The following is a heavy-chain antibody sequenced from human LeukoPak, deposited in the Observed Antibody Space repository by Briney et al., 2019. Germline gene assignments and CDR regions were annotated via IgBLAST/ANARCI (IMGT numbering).Heavy chain of an antibody. CDR3: ARAGKLMITMVRGVSRARWFDP. CDR1: GYTFIGYY. V-gene: IGHV1-2*02. CDR2: INPNSGGT. Sequence: ASVKVSCKASGYTFIGYYMHWVRQAPGRGLEWMGWINPNSGGTNYAQKFQGRVTMTRDTSISTAYMELSRLRSDDTAVYYCARAGKLMITMVRGVSRARWFDPWGQGTLVTVSS. J-gene: IGHJ5*02. D-gene: IGHD3-10*01.